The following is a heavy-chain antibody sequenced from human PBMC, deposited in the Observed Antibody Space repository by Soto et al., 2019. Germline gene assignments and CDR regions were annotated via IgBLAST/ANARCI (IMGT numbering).Heavy chain of an antibody. CDR1: GDTFASYG. V-gene: IGHV1-69*01. Sequence: QVQLVQSGAEVKRPGSSVKVSCSASGDTFASYGIIWVRQAPGQGLEWLGGIIPDCAITKFAQKLQDRITFTSDASSSTTYMDLSSLSSDDTAFYYCARAKFNFERDGSTFTTHVDLWGPGTPVTVSS. CDR3: ARAKFNFERDGSTFTTHVDL. D-gene: IGHD1-1*01. CDR2: IIPDCAIT. J-gene: IGHJ5*02.